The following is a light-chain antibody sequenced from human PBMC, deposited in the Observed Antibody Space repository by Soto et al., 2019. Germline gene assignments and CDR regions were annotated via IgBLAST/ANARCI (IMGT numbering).Light chain of an antibody. Sequence: EIVLTQSPGTLSLSPGERATLSCSASQSVSNSYLAWYQQKPGQAPRLLIYGASRRATGIPDRFSGSGSGTDFTLTISRLEPEDFAVYYCQQYGISPSWTFGQGTKVDIK. CDR3: QQYGISPSWT. J-gene: IGKJ1*01. CDR1: QSVSNSY. CDR2: GAS. V-gene: IGKV3-20*01.